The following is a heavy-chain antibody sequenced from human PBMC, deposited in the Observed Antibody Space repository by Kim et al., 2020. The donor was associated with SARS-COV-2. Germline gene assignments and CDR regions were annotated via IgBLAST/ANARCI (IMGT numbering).Heavy chain of an antibody. D-gene: IGHD6-19*01. CDR1: GFTFSSYW. V-gene: IGHV3-7*01. CDR2: IKQDGSEK. CDR3: ARDAYSSGSTEAFDI. Sequence: GGSLRLSCAASGFTFSSYWMSWVRQAPGKGLEWVANIKQDGSEKYYVDSVKGRFTISRDNAKNSLYLQMNSLRAEDTAVYYCARDAYSSGSTEAFDIWGQGTMVTVSS. J-gene: IGHJ3*02.